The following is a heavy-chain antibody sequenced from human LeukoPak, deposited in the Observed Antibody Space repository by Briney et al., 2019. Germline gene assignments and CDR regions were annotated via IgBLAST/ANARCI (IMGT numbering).Heavy chain of an antibody. CDR3: ARTYCSSTSCTHYYYYYTDV. Sequence: SETLSLTCTVSGGSISSGSYYWSWIRQPAGKGLEWIGRIYTSGSTNYNPSLKSRVTISVDTSKNQFSLKLSSVTAADTAVYYCARTYCSSTSCTHYYYYYTDVWGKGTTVTVSS. CDR2: IYTSGST. CDR1: GGSISSGSYY. D-gene: IGHD2-2*01. J-gene: IGHJ6*03. V-gene: IGHV4-61*02.